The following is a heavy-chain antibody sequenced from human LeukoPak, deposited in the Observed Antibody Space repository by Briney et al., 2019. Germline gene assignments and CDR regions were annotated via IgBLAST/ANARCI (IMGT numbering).Heavy chain of an antibody. CDR3: ARHKAYSDYVSD. J-gene: IGHJ4*02. CDR1: GGSISSSSHY. V-gene: IGHV4-39*01. CDR2: VYYNGDT. D-gene: IGHD4-11*01. Sequence: SETLSLTCTVSGGSISSSSHYWGWIRQPPGKGLEWIGSVYYNGDTYYNPSLKSRAITSVDTSRNQFSLRLSSVTAADMAIYYCARHKAYSDYVSDWGQGTLVAVSS.